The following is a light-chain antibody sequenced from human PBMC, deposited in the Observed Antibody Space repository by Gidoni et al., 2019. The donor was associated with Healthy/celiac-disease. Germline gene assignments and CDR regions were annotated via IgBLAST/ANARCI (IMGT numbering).Light chain of an antibody. Sequence: DIQMNQSPYSVSASVVDIVTITCRASQSIRIYLNWYQQTTGKAPNLLIYGASSLQSWVPSLFRVIGSLTDFTRSPSSLQPEDVATYYCQQSYSTPVTFGQGTKVEIK. CDR2: GAS. V-gene: IGKV1-39*01. CDR3: QQSYSTPVT. CDR1: QSIRIY. J-gene: IGKJ1*01.